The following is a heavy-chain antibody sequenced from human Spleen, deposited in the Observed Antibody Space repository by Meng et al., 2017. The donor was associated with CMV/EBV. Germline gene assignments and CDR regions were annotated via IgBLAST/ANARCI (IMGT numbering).Heavy chain of an antibody. CDR1: GGSISSGDYY. V-gene: IGHV4-31*03. J-gene: IGHJ5*02. Sequence: CTVSGGSISSGDYYWNWIRQHPGKGLEWIGYIYYSGSTYYNPSLKSRVIILVDTSKNQFSLELSSVTAADTAVYFWARDRNRNWFDAWGQGTLVTVSS. D-gene: IGHD1-14*01. CDR3: ARDRNRNWFDA. CDR2: IYYSGST.